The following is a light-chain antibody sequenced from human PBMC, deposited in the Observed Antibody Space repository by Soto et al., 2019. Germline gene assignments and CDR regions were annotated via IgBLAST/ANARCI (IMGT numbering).Light chain of an antibody. Sequence: DIQMTPSPSTLSASVGDRVTITCRASQSISSWLAWYQQKPGKAPKVLIYKASSLESGVPSMLSGSGSGTEFTLTISSLQPDDFATYYCQQYNSYWTFGQGTKVDIK. CDR1: QSISSW. J-gene: IGKJ1*01. CDR2: KAS. V-gene: IGKV1-5*03. CDR3: QQYNSYWT.